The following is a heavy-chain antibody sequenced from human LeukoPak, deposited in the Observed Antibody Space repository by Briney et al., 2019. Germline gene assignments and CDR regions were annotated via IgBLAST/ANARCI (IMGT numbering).Heavy chain of an antibody. J-gene: IGHJ3*02. D-gene: IGHD3-22*01. CDR1: GFTFTHYA. V-gene: IGHV3-30*03. Sequence: GGSLRLSCAASGFTFTHYAMHWVRQTPGKGLEWVAVIFYDGTIQYYSDSVRGRLIVSRDNPKNTLYLQMNSLRAEDTAVYSCARAKYYDSRGYSVREAYDIWGQGTMVTVSS. CDR3: ARAKYYDSRGYSVREAYDI. CDR2: IFYDGTIQ.